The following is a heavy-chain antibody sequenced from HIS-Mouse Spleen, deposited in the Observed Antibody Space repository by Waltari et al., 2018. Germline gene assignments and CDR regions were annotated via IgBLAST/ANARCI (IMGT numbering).Heavy chain of an antibody. CDR2: SNHSGST. CDR1: GGSFSGYY. D-gene: IGHD1-7*01. V-gene: IGHV4-34*01. Sequence: QVQLQQWGAGLLKPSETLSLTCAVYGGSFSGYYWSWIRQPPGRGLGWCGESNHSGSTNYNPSLKGRVTISVDTSKNQFSLKLSSVTAADTAVYYCAGYNWNYGTDYWGQGTLVTVSS. J-gene: IGHJ4*02. CDR3: AGYNWNYGTDY.